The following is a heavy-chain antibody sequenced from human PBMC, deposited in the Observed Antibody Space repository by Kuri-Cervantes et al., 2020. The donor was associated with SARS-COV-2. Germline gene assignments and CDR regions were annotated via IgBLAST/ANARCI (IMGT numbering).Heavy chain of an antibody. J-gene: IGHJ6*02. V-gene: IGHV4-39*07. Sequence: SETLSLTCTVSGGSISSGDYYWSWIRQPPGKGLEWIGEINHSGSTNYNPSLKSRVTISVDTSKNQFSLKLSSVTAADTAVYYCARGRVYARRIYYYYYGMDVWGQGTTVTVSS. CDR3: ARGRVYARRIYYYYYGMDV. D-gene: IGHD3-16*01. CDR2: INHSGST. CDR1: GGSISSGDYY.